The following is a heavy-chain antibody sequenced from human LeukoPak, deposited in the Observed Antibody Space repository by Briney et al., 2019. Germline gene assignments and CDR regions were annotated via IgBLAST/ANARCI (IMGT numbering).Heavy chain of an antibody. J-gene: IGHJ5*02. CDR3: ARHRYDFWSGYYLAKGFWFDP. Sequence: PSETLSLTCTVSGGSISSSSYYWGWIRQPPGKGLEWIWSIYYSGSTYYNPSLQSRVTISVDTSKNQFSLKLSSVTAADTAVYYCARHRYDFWSGYYLAKGFWFDPWGQGTLVTVSS. V-gene: IGHV4-39*01. CDR1: GGSISSSSYY. CDR2: IYYSGST. D-gene: IGHD3-3*01.